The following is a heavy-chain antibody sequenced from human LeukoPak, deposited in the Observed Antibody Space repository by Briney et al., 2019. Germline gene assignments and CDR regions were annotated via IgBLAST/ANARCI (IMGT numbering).Heavy chain of an antibody. D-gene: IGHD2-2*01. V-gene: IGHV3-9*01. J-gene: IGHJ4*02. Sequence: PGRSLRLSCAASGFTFDDYAMHWVRQAPGKGLEWVSGISWNSGSIGYADSVKGRFTISRDNSKNTLYLQMNSLRAGDTAVYYCARGSGDIVVVPAAITSDYWGQGTLVTVSS. CDR1: GFTFDDYA. CDR2: ISWNSGSI. CDR3: ARGSGDIVVVPAAITSDY.